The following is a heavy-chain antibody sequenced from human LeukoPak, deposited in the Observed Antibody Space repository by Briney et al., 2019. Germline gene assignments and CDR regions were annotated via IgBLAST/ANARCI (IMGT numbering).Heavy chain of an antibody. V-gene: IGHV3-53*01. D-gene: IGHD4-17*01. J-gene: IGHJ6*02. CDR1: GFTVSSNY. CDR3: AREGRVGTVTTSHYYYGMDV. Sequence: GGSLRLSCAASGFTVSSNYMSWVRQAPGKGLEWVSVIYSGGSTYYADSVKGRFTISRDNSKNTLYLQMNSLRAEDTAVYYCAREGRVGTVTTSHYYYGMDVWGQGTRVTVSS. CDR2: IYSGGST.